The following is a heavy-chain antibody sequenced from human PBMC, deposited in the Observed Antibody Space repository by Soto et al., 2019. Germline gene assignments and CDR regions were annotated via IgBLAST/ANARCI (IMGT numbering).Heavy chain of an antibody. CDR2: INAGYGNT. D-gene: IGHD2-15*01. CDR1: GYTFTSYA. Sequence: QVQLVQSGAEVKKPGASVKVSCKASGYTFTSYAMHWVRQAPGQRLEWMGWINAGYGNTKYSQKFQGRVTITRHTSASTAYMELSSLRSEDTAVYYCARGPGGPDGPGDYWGQGTLVTVSS. J-gene: IGHJ4*02. CDR3: ARGPGGPDGPGDY. V-gene: IGHV1-3*01.